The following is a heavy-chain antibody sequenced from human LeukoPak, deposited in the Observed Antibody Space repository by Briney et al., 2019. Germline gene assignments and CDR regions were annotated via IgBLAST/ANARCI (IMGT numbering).Heavy chain of an antibody. CDR2: IIPIFGTV. V-gene: IGHV1-69*13. D-gene: IGHD5-12*01. Sequence: SLKLSCKAPGGTFNSYAISWVRQAPGQGLEWMGGIIPIFGTVNYAQKFQGRVTITADESTSTAYMELSSLRSEDTAVYYCARVATNYFDYWGQGTLVTVSS. J-gene: IGHJ4*02. CDR3: ARVATNYFDY. CDR1: GGTFNSYA.